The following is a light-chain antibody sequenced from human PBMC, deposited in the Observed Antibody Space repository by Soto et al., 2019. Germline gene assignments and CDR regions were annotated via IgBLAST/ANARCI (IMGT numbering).Light chain of an antibody. J-gene: IGLJ1*01. CDR1: SSDVGGYNY. CDR3: GSYTSSSTLV. V-gene: IGLV2-14*01. Sequence: QSALTQPASVSGSPGQSITISCTGTSSDVGGYNYVSWYQQHPGKTPKLMIYDVSNRPSGVSNRFSGSKSGNTASLTISGLLAEDEADYYCGSYTSSSTLVFGTGTKLTVL. CDR2: DVS.